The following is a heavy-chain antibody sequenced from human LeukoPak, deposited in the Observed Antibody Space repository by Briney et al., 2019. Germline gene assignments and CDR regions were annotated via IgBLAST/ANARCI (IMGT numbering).Heavy chain of an antibody. CDR1: GFTFSSYA. CDR3: ATLRGGLPVAGTPYYFDY. J-gene: IGHJ4*02. D-gene: IGHD6-19*01. CDR2: ISGSGGST. V-gene: IGHV3-23*01. Sequence: GGSLRLSCAASGFTFSSYAMSWVRQAPGKGLEWVSAISGSGGSTYYADSVKGRFTISRDNSKKTLYLQMNSLRAEDTAVYYCATLRGGLPVAGTPYYFDYWGQGTLVTVSS.